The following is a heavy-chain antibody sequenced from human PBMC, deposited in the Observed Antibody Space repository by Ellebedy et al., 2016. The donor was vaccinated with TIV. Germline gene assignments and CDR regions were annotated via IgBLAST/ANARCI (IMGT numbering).Heavy chain of an antibody. D-gene: IGHD1-26*01. CDR1: GFTFSSYD. CDR2: IGTAGDT. J-gene: IGHJ4*02. V-gene: IGHV3-13*01. CDR3: ARGNEVGASDY. Sequence: GGSLRLXXAASGFTFSSYDMHWVRQATGKGLEWVSAIGTAGDTYYPGSVKGRFTISRENAKNSLYLQMNSLRAGDTAVYYCARGNEVGASDYWGQGTLVTVSS.